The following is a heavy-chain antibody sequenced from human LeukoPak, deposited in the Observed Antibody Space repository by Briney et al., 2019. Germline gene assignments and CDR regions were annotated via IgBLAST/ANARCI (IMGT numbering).Heavy chain of an antibody. J-gene: IGHJ5*02. CDR3: AREILGFGDQGGWFDP. CDR1: GFTFSSYA. V-gene: IGHV3-30-3*01. CDR2: ISYDGSNK. D-gene: IGHD3-10*01. Sequence: GGSLRLSCAASGFTFSSYAMHWVRQAPGKGLEWVAVISYDGSNKYYADSVKGRFTISRDNSKNTLYLQMNSLRAEDTAVYYCAREILGFGDQGGWFDPWGQGTLVTVSS.